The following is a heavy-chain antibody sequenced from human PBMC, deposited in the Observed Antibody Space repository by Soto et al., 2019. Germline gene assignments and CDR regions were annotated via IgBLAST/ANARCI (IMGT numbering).Heavy chain of an antibody. CDR2: IIPILGTA. D-gene: IGHD3-22*01. J-gene: IGHJ5*02. Sequence: QVQLVQSGAEVKKPGSSVKVSCKASGGTFSSYAISWVRQAPGQGLEWMGGIIPILGTANYAQKFQGRVTITADESTSTAYMELSSLRSEDTAVYYCARAESEIVVVKGIGWFDPWGQGTLVTVSS. V-gene: IGHV1-69*01. CDR1: GGTFSSYA. CDR3: ARAESEIVVVKGIGWFDP.